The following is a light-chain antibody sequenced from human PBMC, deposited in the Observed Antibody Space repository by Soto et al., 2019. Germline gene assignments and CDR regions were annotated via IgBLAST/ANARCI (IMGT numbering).Light chain of an antibody. V-gene: IGKV1-39*01. CDR3: QQSYSTPIT. Sequence: DIQMTQSPSSLSASVGDRVTITCRASQSISSYLNWYQQNPGKAPKLLIYAASSLQSGVPSRFSGSGSGTDFTLTISRLQPEDFATYYCQQSYSTPITFGQGTRLEIK. CDR1: QSISSY. J-gene: IGKJ5*01. CDR2: AAS.